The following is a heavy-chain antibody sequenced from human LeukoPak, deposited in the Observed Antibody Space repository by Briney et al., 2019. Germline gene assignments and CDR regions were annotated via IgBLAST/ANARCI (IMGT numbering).Heavy chain of an antibody. Sequence: GGSLRLSCAASGFTFSSYGMHWVRQAPGKGLEWVAVISYDGSIKYYADSVKGRFTISRDNSKNTLYLQMNSLRAEDTAVYYCAKVEFDYWGQGTLVTVSS. J-gene: IGHJ4*02. CDR1: GFTFSSYG. CDR3: AKVEFDY. CDR2: ISYDGSIK. V-gene: IGHV3-30*18.